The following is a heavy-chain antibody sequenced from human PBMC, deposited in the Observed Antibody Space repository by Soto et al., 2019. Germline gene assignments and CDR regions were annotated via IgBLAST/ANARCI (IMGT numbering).Heavy chain of an antibody. J-gene: IGHJ4*02. CDR2: SYNSGSA. Sequence: QVQLHESGPGLVKPSGTLSLTCAVSGGSISTAHSWSWVRQTPGKGLEWIAESYNSGSANYNPSLKSRVTISVDKSKNQFSLKLSSVTAADTAIYFCARAVALPGLFYFDYWGQGTLVTVSS. V-gene: IGHV4-4*02. CDR3: ARAVALPGLFYFDY. D-gene: IGHD1-1*01. CDR1: GGSISTAHS.